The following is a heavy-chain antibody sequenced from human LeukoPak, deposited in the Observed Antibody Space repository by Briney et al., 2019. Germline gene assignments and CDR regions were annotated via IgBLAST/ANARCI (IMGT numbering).Heavy chain of an antibody. J-gene: IGHJ4*02. CDR1: GYTAGYF. Sequence: ASVKVSCEASGYTAGYFMHWVRQAPGQGLEWVGWINPNTGGTNYAQKFQGRVTMTSDTSIKTVYMELNGLRSDDTAMYYCARDISGVHYDYWGQGTLVTVSS. D-gene: IGHD3-10*01. V-gene: IGHV1-2*02. CDR3: ARDISGVHYDY. CDR2: INPNTGGT.